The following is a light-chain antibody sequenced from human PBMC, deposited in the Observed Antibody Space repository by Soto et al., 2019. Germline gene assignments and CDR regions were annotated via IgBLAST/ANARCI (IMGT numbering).Light chain of an antibody. CDR1: QSRVHSNGRTY. CDR2: EIF. V-gene: IGKV2-24*01. CDR3: LQATEFPWT. J-gene: IGKJ1*01. Sequence: DIVMTQTPLSSPVTLGQPASISCRSSQSRVHSNGRTYLGWVHQRSGQPPRLLIYEIFNRFPGVPDRFSGSGAGTDFTMTISRVEAEDVGVYYCLQATEFPWTLGQGTRVEIK.